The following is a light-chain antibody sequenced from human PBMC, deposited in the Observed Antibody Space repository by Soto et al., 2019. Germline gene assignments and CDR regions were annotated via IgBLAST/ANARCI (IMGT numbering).Light chain of an antibody. V-gene: IGKV1-5*01. CDR1: ESIRTW. Sequence: DIQMTQSPTTLSASIGDRVTITCRASESIRTWLAWYQHKPGKAPKFLIYDASTLESGVPSRFSGSGSGTEFTLTISSLQPEDSATYYCLQDINYPWTFGQGTKVDIK. CDR2: DAS. J-gene: IGKJ1*01. CDR3: LQDINYPWT.